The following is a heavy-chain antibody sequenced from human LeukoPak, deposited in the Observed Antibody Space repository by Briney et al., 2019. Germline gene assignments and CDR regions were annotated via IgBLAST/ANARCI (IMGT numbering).Heavy chain of an antibody. Sequence: PSETLSLTCTVSGGSISSGDYYWSWIRQPPGKGLEWIGYIYYSGSTYYNPSLKSRVTISVDTSKNQFSLKLSSVTAADTAVYYCARGLIGLYYFDYWGQGTLVTVSS. V-gene: IGHV4-30-4*01. D-gene: IGHD3-22*01. J-gene: IGHJ4*02. CDR2: IYYSGST. CDR3: ARGLIGLYYFDY. CDR1: GGSISSGDYY.